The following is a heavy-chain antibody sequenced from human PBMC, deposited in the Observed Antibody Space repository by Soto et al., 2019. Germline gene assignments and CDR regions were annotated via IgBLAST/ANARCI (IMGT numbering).Heavy chain of an antibody. D-gene: IGHD5-18*01. CDR1: GGSISSGGYY. J-gene: IGHJ4*02. V-gene: IGHV4-31*03. CDR3: ARAAMVTRYFDD. Sequence: QVQLQESGPGLVKPSQTLSLTCTVSGGSISSGGYYWSWIRQHPGKGLEWIGYIYYSGSTYYNPSLRSRVTRSVDTSKDQCSLKLSSVNAADTSVYYCARAAMVTRYFDDWGQGTLVTVSS. CDR2: IYYSGST.